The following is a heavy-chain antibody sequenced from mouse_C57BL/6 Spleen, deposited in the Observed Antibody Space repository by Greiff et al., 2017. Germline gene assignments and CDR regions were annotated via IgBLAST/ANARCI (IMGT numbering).Heavy chain of an antibody. Sequence: EVQVVESGGGLVKPGGSLKLSCAASGFTFSDYGMHWVRQAPEKGLEWVAYISSGSSTIYYADTVKGRFTISRDNAKNTLFLQMTSLRSEDTAMFYCAKEDCSYFDYWGQGTTLTVSS. CDR3: AKEDCSYFDY. CDR1: GFTFSDYG. V-gene: IGHV5-17*01. J-gene: IGHJ2*01. D-gene: IGHD1-1*01. CDR2: ISSGSSTI.